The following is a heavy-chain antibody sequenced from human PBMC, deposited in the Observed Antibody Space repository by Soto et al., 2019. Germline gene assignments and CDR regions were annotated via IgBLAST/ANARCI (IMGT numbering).Heavy chain of an antibody. CDR3: ATSRVSIAVAGETEYYFDY. J-gene: IGHJ4*02. V-gene: IGHV1-2*04. CDR1: GYTFTGYY. Sequence: ASVKVSCKASGYTFTGYYMHWVRQAPGQGLEWMGWINPNSGGTNSAQKFQGWVTMTRDTSISTAYMELSRLRSDDTAVYYCATSRVSIAVAGETEYYFDYWGQGTLVTVSS. D-gene: IGHD6-19*01. CDR2: INPNSGGT.